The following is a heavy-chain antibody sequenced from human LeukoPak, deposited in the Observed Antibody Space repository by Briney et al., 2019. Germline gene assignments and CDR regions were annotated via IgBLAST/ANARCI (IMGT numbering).Heavy chain of an antibody. V-gene: IGHV4-59*01. D-gene: IGHD3-22*01. CDR2: IYYSGST. Sequence: SETPSLTCTVSGGSISSYYWSWIRQPPGKGLEWIGYIYYSGSTNYNPSLKGRVHISVDTSKNQFSLKQRSVTAADTGVYYCARVYYYDSSDYYPTFWDYWGQGTLVTVSS. J-gene: IGHJ4*02. CDR1: GGSISSYY. CDR3: ARVYYYDSSDYYPTFWDY.